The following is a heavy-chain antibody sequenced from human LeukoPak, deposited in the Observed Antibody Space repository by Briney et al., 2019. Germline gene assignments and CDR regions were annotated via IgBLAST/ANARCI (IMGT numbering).Heavy chain of an antibody. J-gene: IGHJ3*02. Sequence: GGSLRLSCAASGFTFSSYSMNWVRQAPGKGLEWVSSISSSSSYIYYADSVKGRFTISRDNAKNSLYLQMNSLRAEDTAVYYCARDPGYCTNGVCYTGAFDIWGQGTMVTVSS. CDR1: GFTFSSYS. CDR3: ARDPGYCTNGVCYTGAFDI. V-gene: IGHV3-21*01. D-gene: IGHD2-8*01. CDR2: ISSSSSYI.